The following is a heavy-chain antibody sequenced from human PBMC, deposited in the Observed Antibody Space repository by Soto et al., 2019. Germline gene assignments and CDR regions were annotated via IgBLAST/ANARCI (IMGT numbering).Heavy chain of an antibody. D-gene: IGHD2-2*01. CDR2: ISYDGSNK. Sequence: PGGSLRLSCAASGFTFSSYGMHWVRQAPGKGLEWVAVISYDGSNKYYADSVKGRFTISRDNSKNTLYLQMNSLRAEDTAVYYCAKVLVPAAMVFQWLDDWGQGTLVTVSS. V-gene: IGHV3-30*18. J-gene: IGHJ4*02. CDR3: AKVLVPAAMVFQWLDD. CDR1: GFTFSSYG.